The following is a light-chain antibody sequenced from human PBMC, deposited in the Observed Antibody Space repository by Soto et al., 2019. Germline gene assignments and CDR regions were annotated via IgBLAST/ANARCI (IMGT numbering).Light chain of an antibody. Sequence: QSVLTQPPSVSGAPGQRVTISCTGSSSNIGAGYDVHWYQQLPGTAPKLLIYGNSNRPSGVPDRFSGSKSGTSASLAITGLQDEDAADYYCQSYDSGLSGVVFGGGTKLTVL. J-gene: IGLJ2*01. CDR1: SSNIGAGYD. V-gene: IGLV1-40*01. CDR2: GNS. CDR3: QSYDSGLSGVV.